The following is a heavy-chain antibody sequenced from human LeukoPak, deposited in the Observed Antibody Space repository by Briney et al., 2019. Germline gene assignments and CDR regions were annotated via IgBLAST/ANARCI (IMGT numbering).Heavy chain of an antibody. Sequence: GASVKVSCKASGYTFTGYYMHWGRHAPGQGLGWMGWINPNSGGTNYAQKFQGRVTMTRDTSISTAYMALSRLRSDDTAVYYCAREYCSSTSCHFDYWGQGTLVTVSS. CDR3: AREYCSSTSCHFDY. D-gene: IGHD2-2*01. J-gene: IGHJ4*02. CDR1: GYTFTGYY. CDR2: INPNSGGT. V-gene: IGHV1-2*02.